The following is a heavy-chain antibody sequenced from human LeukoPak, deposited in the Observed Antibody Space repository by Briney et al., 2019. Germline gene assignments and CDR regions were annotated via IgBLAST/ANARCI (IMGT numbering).Heavy chain of an antibody. CDR1: GFIFSRDS. CDR3: AKAYDILTGYYYYFDY. V-gene: IGHV3-48*04. J-gene: IGHJ4*02. D-gene: IGHD3-9*01. Sequence: GGSLRLSCAASGFIFSRDSMNWVRQAPGKGLEWVAYINGGGSPIYYADSVRGRFTISRDNAKNSLYLQMNSLRAEDTALYYCAKAYDILTGYYYYFDYWGQGTLVTVSS. CDR2: INGGGSPI.